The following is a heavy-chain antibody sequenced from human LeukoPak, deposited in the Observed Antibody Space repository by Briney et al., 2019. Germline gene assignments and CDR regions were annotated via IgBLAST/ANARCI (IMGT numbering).Heavy chain of an antibody. CDR2: IHSSGIT. CDR3: ARDTIRTDEPSFDV. CDR1: GDSISTYY. J-gene: IGHJ3*01. Sequence: PSETLSLTCTVSGDSISTYYWNWIRQSPERGLEWIGYIHSSGITYYNPAPKSRVAISIDTSKNQFSLELNSATAADTAMYFCARDTIRTDEPSFDVWGQGTMVTVSS. D-gene: IGHD3-3*01. V-gene: IGHV4-59*01.